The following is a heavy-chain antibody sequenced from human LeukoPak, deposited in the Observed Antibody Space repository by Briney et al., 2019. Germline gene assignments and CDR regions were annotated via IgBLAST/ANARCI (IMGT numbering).Heavy chain of an antibody. CDR1: GGSISSYY. D-gene: IGHD1-7*01. J-gene: IGHJ3*02. V-gene: IGHV4-4*07. Sequence: SETLSLTCTVSGGSISSYYWSWIRQPAGEGLEWIGRIYTSGSTNYNPSLKSRVTMSVDTSKNQFSLKLSSVTAADTAVYYCARAAVTGTTLGPADAFDIWGQGTMVTVSS. CDR2: IYTSGST. CDR3: ARAAVTGTTLGPADAFDI.